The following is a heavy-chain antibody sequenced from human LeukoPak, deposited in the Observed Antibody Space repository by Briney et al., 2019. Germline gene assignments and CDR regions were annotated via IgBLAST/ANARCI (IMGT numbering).Heavy chain of an antibody. CDR1: GFALRPYD. J-gene: IGHJ6*02. Sequence: GGSLRLSCAASGFALRPYDMHWVRQAPGKGLEYVASISGDGGTISYPDSVKGRFAISRDNSKNTVYLQMGRLRTEDMGVYYCARMATGAAGGALDVWGQGTTVIVS. CDR3: ARMATGAAGGALDV. D-gene: IGHD1-1*01. V-gene: IGHV3-64*02. CDR2: ISGDGGTI.